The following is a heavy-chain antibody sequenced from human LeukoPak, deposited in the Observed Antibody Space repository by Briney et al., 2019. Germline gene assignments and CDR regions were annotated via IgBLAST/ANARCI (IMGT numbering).Heavy chain of an antibody. CDR1: GGSFSGYY. CDR3: ARDYCSGGSCYDY. J-gene: IGHJ4*02. Sequence: KPSETLSLTCAVYGGSFSGYYWSWIRQPPGKGLEWIGSINYSGSTYYNPSLKSRVTISVDTSKNQFSLKVSLVTAADTAVYYCARDYCSGGSCYDYWGQGTLVTVSS. D-gene: IGHD2-15*01. V-gene: IGHV4-34*01. CDR2: INYSGST.